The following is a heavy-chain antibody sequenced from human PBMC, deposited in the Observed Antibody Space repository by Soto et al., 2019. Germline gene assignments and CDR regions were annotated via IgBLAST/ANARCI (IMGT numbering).Heavy chain of an antibody. J-gene: IGHJ4*02. Sequence: PGGSLSLSCAASGFTFSSYAMSWVRQAPGKGLEWVSAISGSGGSTYYADSVKGRFTISRDNSKNTLYLQMNSLRAEDTAVYYCAKTSLAYCSSTSCYEDYWGQGTLVTVS. CDR3: AKTSLAYCSSTSCYEDY. V-gene: IGHV3-23*01. CDR2: ISGSGGST. D-gene: IGHD2-2*01. CDR1: GFTFSSYA.